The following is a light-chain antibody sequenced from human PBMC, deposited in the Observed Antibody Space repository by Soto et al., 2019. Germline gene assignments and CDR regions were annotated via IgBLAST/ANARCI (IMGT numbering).Light chain of an antibody. CDR2: GAS. V-gene: IGKV3-20*01. CDR3: QQYGSSLLFT. Sequence: EIVLTQSPGTLSLSPGERATLSCRASQSVSSSYLAWYQQKPGQAPRLLIYGASSRATGIPDRFSGSGSGTDFPLPISRQGPEDFAVSYCQQYGSSLLFTFGPGPKVGIK. J-gene: IGKJ3*01. CDR1: QSVSSSY.